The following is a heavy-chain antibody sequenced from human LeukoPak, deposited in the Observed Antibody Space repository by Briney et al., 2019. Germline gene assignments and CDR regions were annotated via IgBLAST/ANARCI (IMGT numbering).Heavy chain of an antibody. CDR2: IRYDGSNK. Sequence: PGGSLRLSCAASGFTFSSYGMHWVRQAPGKGLEWVAFIRYDGSNKYYADSVKGRFTISRDNSKNTLYLQMNSLRAEDTAVYYCAKDYDFWSGYPIFYYFDYWGQGTLVTVSS. CDR3: AKDYDFWSGYPIFYYFDY. V-gene: IGHV3-30*02. D-gene: IGHD3-3*01. CDR1: GFTFSSYG. J-gene: IGHJ4*02.